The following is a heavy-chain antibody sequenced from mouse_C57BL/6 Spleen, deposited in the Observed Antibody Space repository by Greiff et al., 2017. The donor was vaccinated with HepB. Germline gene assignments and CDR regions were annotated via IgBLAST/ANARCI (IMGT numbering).Heavy chain of an antibody. Sequence: QVQLQQSGAELAKPGASVKLSCKASGYTFTSYWMHWVKQRPGQGLEWIGYINPSSGYTKYNQKFKDKATLTADKSSSTAYMQLSSLTYEDSAVYYCAREEDCYYDYFDYWCQGTTLTVSS. D-gene: IGHD2-3*01. V-gene: IGHV1-7*01. CDR2: INPSSGYT. CDR3: AREEDCYYDYFDY. CDR1: GYTFTSYW. J-gene: IGHJ2*01.